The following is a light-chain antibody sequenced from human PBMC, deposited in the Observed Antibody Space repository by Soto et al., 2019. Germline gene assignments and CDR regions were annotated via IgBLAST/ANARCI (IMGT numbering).Light chain of an antibody. CDR2: AAS. J-gene: IGKJ5*01. V-gene: IGKV1-39*01. CDR1: QSISSY. CDR3: QQSYSSPIT. Sequence: DIQMTQSPSSLSASVGDRSPIPCRASQSISSYLNWYQQKPGKAPKVLIYAASNLQGGVPSRFSGSGSGTDFTLTISSLQPEDFATYYCQQSYSSPITFGQGTRLEIK.